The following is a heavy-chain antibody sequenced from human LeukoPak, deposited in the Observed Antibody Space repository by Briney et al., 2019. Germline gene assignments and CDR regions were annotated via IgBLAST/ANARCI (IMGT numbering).Heavy chain of an antibody. D-gene: IGHD2-2*01. J-gene: IGHJ6*03. CDR3: APYCSSTSCPRYYYYMDV. CDR1: GFTFSSYS. Sequence: KSGGSLRLSCAASGFTFSSYSMNWVRQAPGKGLEWVSSISSSSSYIYYADSVKGRFTISRDNAKNSLYLQMNSLRAEDTAVYYCAPYCSSTSCPRYYYYMDVWGKGTTVTVSS. CDR2: ISSSSSYI. V-gene: IGHV3-21*01.